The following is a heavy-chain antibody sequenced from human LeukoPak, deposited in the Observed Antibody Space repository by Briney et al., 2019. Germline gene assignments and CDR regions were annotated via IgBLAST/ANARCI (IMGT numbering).Heavy chain of an antibody. CDR3: AKERLWYFDY. Sequence: PGGSLRLSCAASGFTFSSYALSWVRQAPGKGLEWVSAISGSGGSTYYPDSVKGRFTIPRDNSKNTLYLQMNSLRAEDTAVYYCAKERLWYFDYWGQGALVTVSS. J-gene: IGHJ4*02. V-gene: IGHV3-23*01. CDR1: GFTFSSYA. CDR2: ISGSGGST. D-gene: IGHD5-18*01.